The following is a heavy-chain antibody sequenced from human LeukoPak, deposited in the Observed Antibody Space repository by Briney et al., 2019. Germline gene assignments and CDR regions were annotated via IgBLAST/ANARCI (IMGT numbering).Heavy chain of an antibody. J-gene: IGHJ4*02. CDR1: GGSVSSYH. CDR2: IYYSGST. D-gene: IGHD6-6*01. V-gene: IGHV4-39*07. Sequence: PSETLSLTCTVSGGSVSSYHWSWIRQPPGKGLEWIGSIYYSGSTYYNPSLKSRVTISVDTSKNQFSLKLSSVTAADTAVYYCARLAARRDYWGQGTLVTVSS. CDR3: ARLAARRDY.